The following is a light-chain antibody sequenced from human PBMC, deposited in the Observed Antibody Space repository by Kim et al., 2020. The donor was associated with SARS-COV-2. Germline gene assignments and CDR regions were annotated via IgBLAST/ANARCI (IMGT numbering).Light chain of an antibody. CDR1: NIGSKN. J-gene: IGLJ3*02. V-gene: IGLV3-9*01. Sequence: SVDRGQTARITCGGKNIGSKNVHWYQQKPGQAPVLVIYRDSNRPSGIPERFSGSNSGNTATLTISRAQAGDEADYYCQVWDSSTAVFGGGTQLTVL. CDR3: QVWDSSTAV. CDR2: RDS.